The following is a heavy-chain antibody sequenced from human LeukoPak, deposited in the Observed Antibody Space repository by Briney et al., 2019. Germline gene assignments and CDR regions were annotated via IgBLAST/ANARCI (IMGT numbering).Heavy chain of an antibody. CDR1: GGSISSYY. Sequence: PSETLSLTCTVSGGSISSYYWSWIRQPPGKGLEWIGYIYYSGSTNYNPSLKSRVTISVDTSKNQFSLKLSSVTAADTAAYYCARDASYCGGDCYPSYWFDPWGQGTLVTVSS. J-gene: IGHJ5*02. CDR2: IYYSGST. D-gene: IGHD2-21*02. CDR3: ARDASYCGGDCYPSYWFDP. V-gene: IGHV4-59*01.